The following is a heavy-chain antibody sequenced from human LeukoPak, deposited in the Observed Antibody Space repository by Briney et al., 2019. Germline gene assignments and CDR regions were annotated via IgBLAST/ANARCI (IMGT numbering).Heavy chain of an antibody. CDR2: ISSSGSTI. J-gene: IGHJ6*04. Sequence: GGSLRLSCAASGFTFSNYSMNWVRQAPGKGLEWASYISSSGSTIYYADSVKGRFTISRDNAKNSLYLQMNSLRAEDTAVYYCAELGITMIGGVWGKGTTVTISS. D-gene: IGHD3-10*02. CDR1: GFTFSNYS. CDR3: AELGITMIGGV. V-gene: IGHV3-48*04.